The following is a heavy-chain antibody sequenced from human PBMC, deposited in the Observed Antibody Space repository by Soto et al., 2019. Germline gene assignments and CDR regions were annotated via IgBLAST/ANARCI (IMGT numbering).Heavy chain of an antibody. D-gene: IGHD2-21*02. V-gene: IGHV1-18*04. CDR1: GYTFTSYG. CDR3: ARASRGNSRAPSPDY. Sequence: QVQLVQSGAEVKKPGASVKVSCKASGYTFTSYGISWVRQAPGQGLEWMGWISAYNGKTNYAQKLQGRVTMTTDTSTNQDYMGLRSLRSDDTDVYYCARASRGNSRAPSPDYWGQGTLVTVSS. J-gene: IGHJ4*02. CDR2: ISAYNGKT.